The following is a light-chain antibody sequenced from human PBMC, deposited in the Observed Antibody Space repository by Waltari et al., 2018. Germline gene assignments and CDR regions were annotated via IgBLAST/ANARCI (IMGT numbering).Light chain of an antibody. CDR1: QSLLHRDGKTY. Sequence: DIVMTLTPRPLSVSPGQPASISCKSSQSLLHRDGKTYLYWYLKRPGQSPQLLISEVSSRFSGVPDRFSGSGSGTDFTLKISRVEAEDVGLYYCMQGVHLPLTFGGGTKVEIQ. CDR2: EVS. CDR3: MQGVHLPLT. V-gene: IGKV2-29*03. J-gene: IGKJ4*01.